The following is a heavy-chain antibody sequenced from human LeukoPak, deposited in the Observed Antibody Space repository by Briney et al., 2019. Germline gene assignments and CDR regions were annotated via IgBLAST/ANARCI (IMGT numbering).Heavy chain of an antibody. J-gene: IGHJ6*02. CDR2: INPNSGET. Sequence: GASVKVSCRPSANTFADYYVHWVRQAPGQGLEWMGWINPNSGETNYAQKFQGRVTMTRDTSISTAYMELRRLRSDDTAMYYCARRPGGDPAMFRGGPYAMDVWGQGTTVTVSS. D-gene: IGHD3-10*01. CDR1: ANTFADYY. CDR3: ARRPGGDPAMFRGGPYAMDV. V-gene: IGHV1-2*02.